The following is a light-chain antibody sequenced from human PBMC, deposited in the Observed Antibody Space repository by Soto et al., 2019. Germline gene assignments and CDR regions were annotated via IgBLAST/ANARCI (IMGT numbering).Light chain of an antibody. CDR3: CSYTTSNTRQIV. CDR1: SSDVGGYNY. J-gene: IGLJ1*01. Sequence: QSVLTQPASVSGSPGQSITISCTGTSSDVGGYNYVSWYQQHPGKAPKFMIYDVSNRPSGVSNRFSGSKSGNTASLTISGLQAEDEADYYCCSYTTSNTRQIVFGTGTKATFL. CDR2: DVS. V-gene: IGLV2-14*01.